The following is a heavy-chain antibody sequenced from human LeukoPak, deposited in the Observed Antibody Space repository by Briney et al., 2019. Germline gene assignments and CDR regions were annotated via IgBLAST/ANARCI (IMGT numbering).Heavy chain of an antibody. J-gene: IGHJ4*02. CDR3: ARVSGYATFDY. CDR1: GFTFNNYE. Sequence: GGSLRLSCAASGFTFNNYEVNWVRQAPGKGLEWVSYISSSGGSIYSADSVKGRFTISRDNSENSLYLQMNSLRAEDTAVYYCARVSGYATFDYWGQGTLVTVSS. D-gene: IGHD5-12*01. CDR2: ISSSGGSI. V-gene: IGHV3-48*03.